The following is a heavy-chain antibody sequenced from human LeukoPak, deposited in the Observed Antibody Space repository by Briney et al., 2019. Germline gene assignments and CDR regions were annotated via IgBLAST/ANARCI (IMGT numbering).Heavy chain of an antibody. D-gene: IGHD1-26*01. CDR2: INPNSGGT. CDR3: ARPGWGSYEGNWFDP. V-gene: IGHV1-2*02. J-gene: IGHJ5*02. CDR1: GYTFTGYY. Sequence: ASVKVSCKASGYTFTGYYMHWVRQAPGQGLEWMGWINPNSGGTNYAQKFQGRVTMTRDTSISTAYMELSRLRSDDTAVYCCARPGWGSYEGNWFDPWGQGTLVTVSS.